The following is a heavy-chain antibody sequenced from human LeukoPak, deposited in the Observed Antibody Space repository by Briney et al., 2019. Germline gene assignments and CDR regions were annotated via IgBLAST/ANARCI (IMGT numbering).Heavy chain of an antibody. V-gene: IGHV4-59*08. CDR2: IYYSGST. CDR1: GGSISSYY. Sequence: SETLSLTCTVSGGSISSYYWSWIRQPPGKVLEWIGYIYYSGSTNYNPSLKSRVTISVDTSKNQFSLKVNSVTAADTAVYYCARGDCSSTICYSPMDVWGKGTTVTVSS. D-gene: IGHD2-2*01. CDR3: ARGDCSSTICYSPMDV. J-gene: IGHJ6*03.